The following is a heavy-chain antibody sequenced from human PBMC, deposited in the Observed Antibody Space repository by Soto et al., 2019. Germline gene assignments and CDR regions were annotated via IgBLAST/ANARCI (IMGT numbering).Heavy chain of an antibody. J-gene: IGHJ4*02. D-gene: IGHD2-15*01. V-gene: IGHV1-18*01. Sequence: QVQLVQSGAEVKKPGASVKVSCKTSGYTFTNFGISWVRQAPGQGLEWMGWISAYNGNTNYAQKFQGSVTMTTDTSTSTAYMEVRSLRSDDTSVYYCARGCTPIDYWGQGTLVHVSS. CDR2: ISAYNGNT. CDR3: ARGCTPIDY. CDR1: GYTFTNFG.